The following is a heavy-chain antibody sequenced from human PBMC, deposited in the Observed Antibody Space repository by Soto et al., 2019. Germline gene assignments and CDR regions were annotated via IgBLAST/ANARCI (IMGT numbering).Heavy chain of an antibody. D-gene: IGHD5-18*01. J-gene: IGHJ4*02. Sequence: GSLRLSCAASGFTFSSYGMHWVRQAPGKGLEWVAVIWYDGSNKYYADSVKGRFTISRDNAKNSLFLQMNSLRADDTAVYYCARASSPRDPWLDYWGQGTLVTVSS. V-gene: IGHV3-33*01. CDR1: GFTFSSYG. CDR3: ARASSPRDPWLDY. CDR2: IWYDGSNK.